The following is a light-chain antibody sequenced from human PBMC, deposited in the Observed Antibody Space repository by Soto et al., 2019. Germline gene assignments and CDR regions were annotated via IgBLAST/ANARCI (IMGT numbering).Light chain of an antibody. CDR3: AACDDRRGRV. Sequence: QSVLTQPPSASGTPGQRVTIACSGSSYNIGSNYVYWYQQLPVTSPKRLIYRNNQRPSGVPDRFSGSKSGTSASQAFSGLRYEDEADYYCAACDDRRGRVFVGGTKLTVL. CDR2: RNN. CDR1: SYNIGSNY. V-gene: IGLV1-47*01. J-gene: IGLJ2*01.